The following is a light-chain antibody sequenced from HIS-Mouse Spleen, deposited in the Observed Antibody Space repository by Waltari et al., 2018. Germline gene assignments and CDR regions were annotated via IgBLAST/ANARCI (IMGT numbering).Light chain of an antibody. Sequence: SYELTQPLSVSVALGQTARITCGGNNIGSNNVHWYQPKPGQAPVLVIYRDSNRPSGIPERFSCSNSGNTATLTISRAQAGDEADYYCQVWYSSTAVFGGGTKLTVL. CDR2: RDS. J-gene: IGLJ2*01. CDR1: NIGSNN. V-gene: IGLV3-9*01. CDR3: QVWYSSTAV.